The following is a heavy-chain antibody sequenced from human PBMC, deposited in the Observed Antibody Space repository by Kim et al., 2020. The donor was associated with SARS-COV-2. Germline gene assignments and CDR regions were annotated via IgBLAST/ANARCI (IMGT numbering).Heavy chain of an antibody. CDR3: ARKVLLGNWYFDL. CDR1: GDFISSYY. V-gene: IGHV4-59*13. CDR2: LSYSGST. D-gene: IGHD3-10*01. J-gene: IGHJ2*01. Sequence: SETLSLTCTVSGDFISSYYWSWIRQPPGKGLEWIGYLSYSGSTNYNPSLKSRVTISVDTSKNQFSLKLTSVTSADTAVYYCARKVLLGNWYFDLWGRGTLVTVSS.